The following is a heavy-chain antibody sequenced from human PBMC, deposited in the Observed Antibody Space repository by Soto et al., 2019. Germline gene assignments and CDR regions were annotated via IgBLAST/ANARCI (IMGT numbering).Heavy chain of an antibody. V-gene: IGHV3-23*01. CDR3: AKTVGSRDYYMDV. Sequence: GGSLRLSCAASGFTFSSYAMSWVRQAPGKGLEWVSAISGSGGSTYYADSEKGRFTISRDNSKNTLYLQMNSLRAEDTAVYYCAKTVGSRDYYMDVWGKGTTVTVSS. J-gene: IGHJ6*03. D-gene: IGHD1-26*01. CDR1: GFTFSSYA. CDR2: ISGSGGST.